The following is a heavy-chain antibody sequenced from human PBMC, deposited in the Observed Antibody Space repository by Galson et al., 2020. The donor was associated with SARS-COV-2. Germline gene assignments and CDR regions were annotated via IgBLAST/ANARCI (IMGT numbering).Heavy chain of an antibody. J-gene: IGHJ2*01. D-gene: IGHD5-12*01. CDR2: IYHSGST. CDR3: ARPPDGYNSYWYFDL. Sequence: SETLSLTCAVSGYSISSGYYWGWIRQPPGKGLEWIGTIYHSGSTYYNPSLKSRVTISVDTTKNQFPLKLSSVTAADTAVYYCARPPDGYNSYWYFDLWGRGTLVTVSS. CDR1: GYSISSGYY. V-gene: IGHV4-38-2*01.